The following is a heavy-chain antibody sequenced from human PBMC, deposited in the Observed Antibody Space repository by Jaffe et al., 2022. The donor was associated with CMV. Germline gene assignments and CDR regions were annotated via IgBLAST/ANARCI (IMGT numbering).Heavy chain of an antibody. Sequence: QVQLVQSGAEVKKPGASVKVSCKASGYTFTGYYMHWVRQAPGQGLEWMGWINPKNGGTNYPQKFQGRVTMTRDTSISTTYMELTRLRSDDTALYFCARSTTITHGLDYWGQGTLVAVSS. J-gene: IGHJ4*02. V-gene: IGHV1-2*02. CDR2: INPKNGGT. CDR1: GYTFTGYY. D-gene: IGHD4-4*01. CDR3: ARSTTITHGLDY.